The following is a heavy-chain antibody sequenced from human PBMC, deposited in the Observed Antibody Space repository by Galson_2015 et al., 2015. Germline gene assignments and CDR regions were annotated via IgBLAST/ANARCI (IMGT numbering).Heavy chain of an antibody. V-gene: IGHV3-21*01. CDR3: ARGSVYSSSSDYYYYYMDV. J-gene: IGHJ6*03. CDR1: GFTFSSYS. D-gene: IGHD6-6*01. CDR2: ISSSSSYI. Sequence: SLRLSCAASGFTFSSYSMNWVRQAPGKGLEWVSSISSSSSYIYYADSVKGRFTISRDNAKNSLYLQMNSLRAEDTAVYYCARGSVYSSSSDYYYYYMDVWGKGTTVTVSS.